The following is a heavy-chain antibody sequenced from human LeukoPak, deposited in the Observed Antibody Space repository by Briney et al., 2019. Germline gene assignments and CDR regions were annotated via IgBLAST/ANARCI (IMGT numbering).Heavy chain of an antibody. CDR3: ARIAGVVIDY. V-gene: IGHV4-59*11. Sequence: SKTLSLTCTVSGGSISSHYWSWIRQPPGKGLEWIGYIYYSGSTNYNPSLKSRVTISVDTSKNQFSLKLSSVTAADTAVYYCARIAGVVIDYWGQGTLVTVSS. CDR2: IYYSGST. D-gene: IGHD3-22*01. J-gene: IGHJ4*02. CDR1: GGSISSHY.